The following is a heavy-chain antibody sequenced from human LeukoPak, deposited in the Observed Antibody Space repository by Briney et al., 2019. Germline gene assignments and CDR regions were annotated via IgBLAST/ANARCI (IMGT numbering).Heavy chain of an antibody. Sequence: PGGSLRLSCAASGFTFSSYSMNWVRQSPGKGLEWVSYITSYSSTVYYADSVKGRFTISRDNAKNSLYLQMNSLRAEDTAVYYCARDPSTGYYGSGTEFDYWGQGTLVTVSS. J-gene: IGHJ4*02. CDR3: ARDPSTGYYGSGTEFDY. CDR2: ITSYSSTV. D-gene: IGHD3-10*01. CDR1: GFTFSSYS. V-gene: IGHV3-48*01.